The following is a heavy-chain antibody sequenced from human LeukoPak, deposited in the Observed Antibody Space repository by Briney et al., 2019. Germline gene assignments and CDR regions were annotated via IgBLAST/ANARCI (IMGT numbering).Heavy chain of an antibody. CDR3: AREKDTAMVTSAFDI. J-gene: IGHJ3*02. Sequence: GGSLRLSCAASGFTFSSYAMHWVRQAPGKGLEWVAVISYDGSNKYYADSVKGRFTISRDNSKNTLYLQMNSLRAEDTAVYYCAREKDTAMVTSAFDIWGQGTMVTVSS. CDR2: ISYDGSNK. D-gene: IGHD5-18*01. V-gene: IGHV3-30-3*01. CDR1: GFTFSSYA.